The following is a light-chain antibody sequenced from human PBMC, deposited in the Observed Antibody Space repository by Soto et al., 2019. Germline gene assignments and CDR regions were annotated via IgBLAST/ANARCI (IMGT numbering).Light chain of an antibody. J-gene: IGKJ2*01. CDR3: QQYNSYPYT. CDR2: KAS. V-gene: IGKV1-5*03. CDR1: QSISSW. Sequence: DIQMTQSPSTLSASVGDRVTITCRASQSISSWLAWYQQKPGKAPKLLIYKASSLESGVPSRFSGSGSGTEFPLTISSLQPDDFATNYCQQYNSYPYTFGQGPSWRSN.